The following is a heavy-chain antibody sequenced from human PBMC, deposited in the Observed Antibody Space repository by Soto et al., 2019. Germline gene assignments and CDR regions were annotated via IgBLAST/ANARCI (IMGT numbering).Heavy chain of an antibody. V-gene: IGHV3-49*03. D-gene: IGHD6-19*01. CDR3: TTPEQWLGIFDY. J-gene: IGHJ4*02. CDR2: IRSKAYGGTT. Sequence: PGGSLRLSCTASGFTFGDYAMSWFRQAPGKGLEWVGFIRSKAYGGTTEYAASVKGRFTISRDDSKSIAYLQMNSLKTEDTAVYYCTTPEQWLGIFDYWGQGTLVTVSS. CDR1: GFTFGDYA.